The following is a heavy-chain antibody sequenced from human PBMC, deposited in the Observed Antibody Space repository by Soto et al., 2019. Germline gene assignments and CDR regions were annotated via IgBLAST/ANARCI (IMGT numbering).Heavy chain of an antibody. CDR1: GFSLSSIGVG. J-gene: IGHJ5*02. V-gene: IGHV2-5*01. D-gene: IGHD6-25*01. CDR2: IYWNDEK. CDR3: ARRQNLAASGRYNRFDP. Sequence: QITLKESGPTLVAPTQTLTLTCTCAGFSLSSIGVGVGWIRQPPGKALEWLALIYWNDEKQYRPSLKNRLTITKDTAKYQLVLTMTNMDPVDSATYYCARRQNLAASGRYNRFDPWGQGTLVTVSS.